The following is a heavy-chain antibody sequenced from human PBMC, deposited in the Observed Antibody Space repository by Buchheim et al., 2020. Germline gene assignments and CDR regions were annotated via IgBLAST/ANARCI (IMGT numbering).Heavy chain of an antibody. D-gene: IGHD6-19*01. V-gene: IGHV3-74*01. CDR3: ARDQTVAGPSTYDY. CDR1: GFTFRRYW. CDR2: INPDETNI. J-gene: IGHJ4*02. Sequence: EVQLVESGGGLVQPGESLRLSCAVSGFTFRRYWMHWVRQVPGKGLLWVSGINPDETNILYADSVKGRFTISRDNAKNTLYLQMNNLRVEDTAVYYCARDQTVAGPSTYDYWGQG.